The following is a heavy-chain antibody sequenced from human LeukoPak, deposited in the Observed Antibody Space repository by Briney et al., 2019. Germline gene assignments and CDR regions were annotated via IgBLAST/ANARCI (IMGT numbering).Heavy chain of an antibody. CDR1: GHTFTSYG. J-gene: IGHJ4*02. CDR2: INPNSGGT. V-gene: IGHV1-2*02. D-gene: IGHD4-17*01. CDR3: ARGHVHGDYGPLDY. Sequence: GASVEVSCKASGHTFTSYGISWVRQAPGQGLEWMGWINPNSGGTNYAQKFQGRVTMTRDTSISTAYMELSRLRSDDTAVYYCARGHVHGDYGPLDYWGQGTLVTVS.